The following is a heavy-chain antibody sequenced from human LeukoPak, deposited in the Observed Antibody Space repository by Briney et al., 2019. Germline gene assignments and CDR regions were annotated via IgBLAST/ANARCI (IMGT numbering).Heavy chain of an antibody. Sequence: GGSLRLSCTASGFTFSSYGMHWVRQAPGKGLEWVAFLRYDGSNKHYVDSVRGRFTISRDNSKNTLYLQMNSLRAEDTAVYYCAKDFPYYYDSSGYYSDFFDYWGQGTLVTVSS. J-gene: IGHJ4*02. CDR3: AKDFPYYYDSSGYYSDFFDY. CDR2: LRYDGSNK. V-gene: IGHV3-30*02. CDR1: GFTFSSYG. D-gene: IGHD3-22*01.